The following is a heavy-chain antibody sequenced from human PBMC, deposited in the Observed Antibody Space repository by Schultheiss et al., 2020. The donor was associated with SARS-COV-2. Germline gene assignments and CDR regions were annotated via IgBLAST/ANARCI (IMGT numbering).Heavy chain of an antibody. Sequence: SETLSLTCTVSGGSISSYYWSWIRQPAGKGLEWIGYIYYSGSTNYNPSLKSRVTISVDTSKNQFSLKLSSVTAADTAVYYCARAPYYDFWSGIYYYYGMDVWGQGTTITVSS. J-gene: IGHJ6*02. V-gene: IGHV4-59*12. CDR2: IYYSGST. CDR3: ARAPYYDFWSGIYYYYGMDV. CDR1: GGSISSYY. D-gene: IGHD3-3*01.